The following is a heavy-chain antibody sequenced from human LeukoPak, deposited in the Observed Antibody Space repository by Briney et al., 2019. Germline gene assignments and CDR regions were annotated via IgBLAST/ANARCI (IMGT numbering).Heavy chain of an antibody. CDR3: ARVRGYDILTGYYLFDY. CDR1: GYTFTGYY. Sequence: ASVKVSCKASGYTFTGYYMHWVRQAPGQGLEWMGWINPNSGGTNYAQKFQGRVTMTRDTSISTAYMELRSLRSDDTAVYYCARVRGYDILTGYYLFDYWGQGTLVTVSS. D-gene: IGHD3-9*01. V-gene: IGHV1-2*02. J-gene: IGHJ4*02. CDR2: INPNSGGT.